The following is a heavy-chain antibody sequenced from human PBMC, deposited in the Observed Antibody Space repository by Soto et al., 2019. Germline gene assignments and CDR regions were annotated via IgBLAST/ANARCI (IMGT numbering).Heavy chain of an antibody. Sequence: SETLSLTCTVSGGSISSGDYYWSWIRQPPGKGLEWIGYIYYSGSTYYNPSLKSRVTISVDASKNQFSLKLSSVTAADTAVYYCAREKLRWPDYWGQGTLVTVSS. V-gene: IGHV4-30-4*01. CDR3: AREKLRWPDY. D-gene: IGHD4-17*01. CDR1: GGSISSGDYY. CDR2: IYYSGST. J-gene: IGHJ4*02.